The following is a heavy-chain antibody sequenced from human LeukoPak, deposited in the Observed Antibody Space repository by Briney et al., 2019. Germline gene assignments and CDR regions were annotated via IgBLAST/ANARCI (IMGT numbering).Heavy chain of an antibody. Sequence: GGSLRLSCAASGFPFNKYAIQWVRQAPGTGLEWAAVISYDGTNIYYADSVKGRFTISRDNSKNTVFLQMNSLRAEDTAVYYCARGLTNYDASSAPVYWGQVALVTVTS. J-gene: IGHJ1*01. CDR3: ARGLTNYDASSAPVY. V-gene: IGHV3-30*01. D-gene: IGHD3-3*01. CDR1: GFPFNKYA. CDR2: ISYDGTNI.